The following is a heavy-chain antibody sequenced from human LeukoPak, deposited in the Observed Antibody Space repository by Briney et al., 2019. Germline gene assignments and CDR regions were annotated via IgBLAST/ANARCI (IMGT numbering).Heavy chain of an antibody. CDR1: GFTVSSNY. J-gene: IGHJ3*02. Sequence: PGGSLRLSCAASGFTVSSNYMSWVRQAPGKGLERVSVIYSGGSTNYADSVKGRFTISRDNSKNTLYLQMNSLRAEDTAVYYCASGRLGYCTNGVCYDAFDIWGQGTMVTVSS. V-gene: IGHV3-53*01. D-gene: IGHD2-8*01. CDR3: ASGRLGYCTNGVCYDAFDI. CDR2: IYSGGST.